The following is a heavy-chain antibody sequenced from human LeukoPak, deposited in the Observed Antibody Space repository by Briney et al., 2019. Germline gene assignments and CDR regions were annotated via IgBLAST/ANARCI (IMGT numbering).Heavy chain of an antibody. CDR3: ASRYYYGSGSFGY. J-gene: IGHJ4*02. D-gene: IGHD3-10*01. CDR1: GGSISSSSYY. CDR2: INHSGST. V-gene: IGHV4-39*07. Sequence: SETLSLTCTVSGGSISSSSYYWGWIRQPPGKGLEWIGEINHSGSTNYNPSLKSRVTISVDTSKNQFSLKLSSVTAADTAVYYCASRYYYGSGSFGYWGQGTLVTVSS.